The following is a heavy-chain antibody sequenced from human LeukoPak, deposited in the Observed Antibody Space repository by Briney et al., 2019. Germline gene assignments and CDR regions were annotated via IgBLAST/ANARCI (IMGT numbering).Heavy chain of an antibody. Sequence: GGSLRLSCAASGFTFSSYSMNWVRQAPGKGLEWVSSISSSSSYIYYADSVKGRFTISRDNAKNSLYLQMNSLRAEDTAVYYCAKENECSSTSCYLGSGFDYWGQGTLVTVSS. V-gene: IGHV3-21*01. CDR3: AKENECSSTSCYLGSGFDY. CDR1: GFTFSSYS. CDR2: ISSSSSYI. D-gene: IGHD2-2*01. J-gene: IGHJ4*02.